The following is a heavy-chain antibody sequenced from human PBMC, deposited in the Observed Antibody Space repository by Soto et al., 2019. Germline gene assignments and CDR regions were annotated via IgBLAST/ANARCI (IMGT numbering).Heavy chain of an antibody. CDR1: GFTFSDYY. CDR2: ISPKGTYR. D-gene: IGHD2-21*01. V-gene: IGHV3-11*06. CDR3: SRGGGGGLFDL. J-gene: IGHJ5*02. Sequence: QVQLVESGGGLVKPGGSLRLSCATSGFTFSDYYMSWIRQAPGKGLEFVSYISPKGTYRTYADSVKGRFTISRDNAKNSLYLHVSSMRAEDTAVYYCSRGGGGGLFDLWGQGTFVTVSS.